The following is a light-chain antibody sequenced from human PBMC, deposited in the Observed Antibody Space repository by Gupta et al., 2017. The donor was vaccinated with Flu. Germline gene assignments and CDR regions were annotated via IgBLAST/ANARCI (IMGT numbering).Light chain of an antibody. CDR1: QGVGDN. J-gene: IGKJ1*01. CDR2: GAS. V-gene: IGKV3-15*01. Sequence: VLTPSPAALSVSPGQSATLSCRASQGVGDNLAWYQEKPGQTPRLLIYGASTRATGVLARFSGSGSGTDFTLTINNLQSDDFAIYYCQQYDDWPPWTFGQGTRIEIK. CDR3: QQYDDWPPWT.